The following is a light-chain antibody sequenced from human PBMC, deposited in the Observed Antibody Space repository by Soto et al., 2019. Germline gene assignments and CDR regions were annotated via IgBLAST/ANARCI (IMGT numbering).Light chain of an antibody. CDR2: KAS. CDR3: QPYNSYSWT. Sequence: DIQMTQSPSTLSASVGDRVTITCRASQSISSWLAWYQQKPGKAPKLLIYKASILESGVPSRFSGSGSGTEFTLTISSLQPDDFATYYCQPYNSYSWTFGQGTKVEIK. V-gene: IGKV1-5*03. CDR1: QSISSW. J-gene: IGKJ1*01.